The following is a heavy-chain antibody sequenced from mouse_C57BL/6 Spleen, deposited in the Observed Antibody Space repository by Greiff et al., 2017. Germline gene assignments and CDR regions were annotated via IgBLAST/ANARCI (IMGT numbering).Heavy chain of an antibody. D-gene: IGHD1-1*01. CDR2: IYPGNSDT. CDR3: TRHITTVWYFDV. V-gene: IGHV1-5*01. J-gene: IGHJ1*03. CDR1: GYTFTSYW. Sequence: EVQLVESGTVLARPGASVKMSCKTSGYTFTSYWMHWVKQRPGQGLEWIGAIYPGNSDTSYNQKFKGKAKLTAVTSASPAYMELSSLTNEDSAVYYCTRHITTVWYFDVWGTGTTVTVSS.